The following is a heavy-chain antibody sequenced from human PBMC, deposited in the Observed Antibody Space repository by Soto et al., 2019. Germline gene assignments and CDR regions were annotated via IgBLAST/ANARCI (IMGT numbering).Heavy chain of an antibody. Sequence: GGSLRLSCAASGFTFSSYGMHWVRQAPGKGLEWVAVISYDGSNKYYADSVKGRFTISRDNSKNTLYLQMNSLRAEDTAVYYCAKNSRYYYDSGGRDYWGQGTLVTVSS. CDR3: AKNSRYYYDSGGRDY. J-gene: IGHJ4*02. CDR2: ISYDGSNK. D-gene: IGHD3-22*01. V-gene: IGHV3-30*18. CDR1: GFTFSSYG.